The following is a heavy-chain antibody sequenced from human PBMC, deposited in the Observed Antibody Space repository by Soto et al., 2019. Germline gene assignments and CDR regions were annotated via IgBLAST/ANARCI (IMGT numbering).Heavy chain of an antibody. CDR1: GGSISSYY. Sequence: SETLSLTCTVSGGSISSYYWSWIRQPPGKGLEWIGYIYYSGSTNYNPSLKSRVTISVDTSKNQFSLKLSSVTAADTAVYYCARLPGYDLDYWGQGTQVTVSS. J-gene: IGHJ4*02. CDR3: ARLPGYDLDY. D-gene: IGHD5-12*01. CDR2: IYYSGST. V-gene: IGHV4-59*01.